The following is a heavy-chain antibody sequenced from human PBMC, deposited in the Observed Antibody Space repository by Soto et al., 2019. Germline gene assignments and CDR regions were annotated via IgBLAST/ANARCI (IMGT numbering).Heavy chain of an antibody. Sequence: SETLSLTCTVSGGSISSGDYYWSWIRQPPGKGLEWIGYIYYSGGTYYNPSLKSRVTISVDTSKNQFSLKLSSVTAADTAVYYCARAPIAIVVASKTWFDPWGQGTLVTVSS. D-gene: IGHD2-21*01. CDR3: ARAPIAIVVASKTWFDP. V-gene: IGHV4-30-4*01. CDR1: GGSISSGDYY. J-gene: IGHJ5*02. CDR2: IYYSGGT.